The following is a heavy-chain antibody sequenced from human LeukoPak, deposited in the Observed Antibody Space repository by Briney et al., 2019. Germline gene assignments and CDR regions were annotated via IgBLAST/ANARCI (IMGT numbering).Heavy chain of an antibody. CDR2: IRSKAYGGTT. D-gene: IGHD6-13*01. J-gene: IGHJ4*02. CDR1: GFTFGDYA. Sequence: GGSLRLSCTASGFTFGDYAMSWFRQAPGKGLEWVGFIRSKAYGGTTEYAASVKGRFTISRDNSKNTLYLQMNSLRAEDTAVYYCASPVSSSWYFDYWGQGTLVTVSS. CDR3: ASPVSSSWYFDY. V-gene: IGHV3-49*03.